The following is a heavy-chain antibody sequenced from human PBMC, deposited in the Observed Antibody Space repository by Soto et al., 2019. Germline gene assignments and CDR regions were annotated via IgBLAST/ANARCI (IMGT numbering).Heavy chain of an antibody. J-gene: IGHJ6*02. CDR1: GYSFISHH. V-gene: IGHV1-46*01. Sequence: QVQLVQSGAEVKKPGASVKVSCEASGYSFISHHMLWVRQAPGQGLEWMGIINPRGGGTRYAQKFQDRVTMTRDTSTSTIYMQLTGLRSEDTAVYYCARHSQFYCSGGSCSGSMDVWGQGTTVTVSS. CDR3: ARHSQFYCSGGSCSGSMDV. D-gene: IGHD2-15*01. CDR2: INPRGGGT.